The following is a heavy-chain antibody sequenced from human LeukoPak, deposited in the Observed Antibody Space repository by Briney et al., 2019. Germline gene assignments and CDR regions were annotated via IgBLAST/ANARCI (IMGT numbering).Heavy chain of an antibody. CDR1: GFTFSSYG. Sequence: GRSLRLSCAASGFTFSSYGMHWVRQAPGKGLEWVAVISYDGSNKYYADSVKGRFTISRDNSKNTLYLQMNSLRAEDTAVYYCARRDYGGNSGLDYWGQGTLVTVSS. V-gene: IGHV3-30*03. D-gene: IGHD4-23*01. CDR3: ARRDYGGNSGLDY. CDR2: ISYDGSNK. J-gene: IGHJ4*02.